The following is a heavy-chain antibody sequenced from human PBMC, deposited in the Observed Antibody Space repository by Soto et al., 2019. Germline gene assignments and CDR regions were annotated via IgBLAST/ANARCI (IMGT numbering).Heavy chain of an antibody. Sequence: SETLSLTCAVSGGSISSYYWSWIRPPPGKGLEWIGYIYYSGSTNYNPSLKSRVTISVDTSKNQFSLKLSSVTAADTAVYYCARVGHGDYENWFDPWGQGTLVTVSS. CDR3: ARVGHGDYENWFDP. V-gene: IGHV4-59*01. J-gene: IGHJ5*02. D-gene: IGHD4-17*01. CDR2: IYYSGST. CDR1: GGSISSYY.